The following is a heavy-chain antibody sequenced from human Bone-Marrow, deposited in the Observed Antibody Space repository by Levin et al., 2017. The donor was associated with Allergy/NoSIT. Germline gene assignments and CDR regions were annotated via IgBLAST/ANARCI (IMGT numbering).Heavy chain of an antibody. CDR2: IYYSGST. CDR3: AGGEWLRDIDY. V-gene: IGHV4-59*01. Sequence: SQTLSLTCTVSGGSISSSYWSWIRQPPGKGLEWIGYIYYSGSTNYNPSLKSRVTISVDTSKNQFSLKLSSVTAADTAVYYCAGGEWLRDIDYWGQGTLVTVSS. CDR1: GGSISSSY. J-gene: IGHJ4*02. D-gene: IGHD5-12*01.